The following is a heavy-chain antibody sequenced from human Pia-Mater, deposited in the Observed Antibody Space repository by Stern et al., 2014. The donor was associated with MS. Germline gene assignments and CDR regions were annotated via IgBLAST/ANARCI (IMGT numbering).Heavy chain of an antibody. CDR3: ARHVQGFDY. V-gene: IGHV5-51*01. J-gene: IGHJ4*02. Sequence: EVQLVESGAEVKKPGESLKISCKLSGYSFTIYYIAWVRQMPGKGLEWMGVIYPYDADTKYSPSFQSRVTISADKSITPAYLQWSSLRASDTAMYYCARHVQGFDYWGQGTLVTVSS. CDR1: GYSFTIYY. CDR2: IYPYDADT.